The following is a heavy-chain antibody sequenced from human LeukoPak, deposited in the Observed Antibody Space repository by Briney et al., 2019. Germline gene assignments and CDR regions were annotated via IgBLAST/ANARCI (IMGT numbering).Heavy chain of an antibody. V-gene: IGHV4-39*07. D-gene: IGHD5-24*01. CDR3: ARTGDVYLYGWFDY. Sequence: SETLSLTCSVSGGSISSGHSYWGWIRQPPGKGLEWIGGISYGENTYYNPSLKSRVTIPVDTSKNQFSLKLSSVTAADTAVYYCARTGDVYLYGWFDYWGQGTLVTVSS. CDR1: GGSISSGHSY. CDR2: ISYGENT. J-gene: IGHJ4*02.